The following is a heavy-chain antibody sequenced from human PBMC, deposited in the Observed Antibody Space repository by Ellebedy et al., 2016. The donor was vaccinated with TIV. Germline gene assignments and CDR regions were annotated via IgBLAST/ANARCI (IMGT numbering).Heavy chain of an antibody. D-gene: IGHD2-15*01. CDR2: ISGSGGST. CDR3: AKAPSLVVVAATVFFDY. V-gene: IGHV3-23*01. CDR1: GFTFSSYA. Sequence: GESLKISCAASGFTFSSYAMSWVRQAPGKGLEWVSAISGSGGSTYYADSVKGRFTISRDNSKNTLYLQMNSLRAEDTAVYYCAKAPSLVVVAATVFFDYWGQGTLVTVSS. J-gene: IGHJ4*02.